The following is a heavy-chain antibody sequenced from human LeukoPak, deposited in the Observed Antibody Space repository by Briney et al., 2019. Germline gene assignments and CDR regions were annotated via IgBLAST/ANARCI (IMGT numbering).Heavy chain of an antibody. V-gene: IGHV3-15*01. Sequence: GGSLRLSCAASGFTFNSYAMSWVRQAPGKGLEWVGRIKSKTDGGTTDYAAPVKGRFSISRDDSKTSLYLQMNNLQTEDTAVYYCTTDTRRVVVPKWGQGTLVTVSS. D-gene: IGHD2-15*01. CDR3: TTDTRRVVVPK. CDR2: IKSKTDGGTT. CDR1: GFTFNSYA. J-gene: IGHJ4*02.